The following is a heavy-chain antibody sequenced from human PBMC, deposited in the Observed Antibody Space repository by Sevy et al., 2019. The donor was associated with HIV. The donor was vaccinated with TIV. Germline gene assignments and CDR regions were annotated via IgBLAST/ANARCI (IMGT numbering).Heavy chain of an antibody. Sequence: SETLSLTCTVSGGSISSYYWSWIRQPAGKGLEWIGRIYTSGSTNYNPSLKSRVTMSVDTSKNQFSLKLGSVTAADTAVYYCARVPSYSSSWYWRHAFDIWGQGTMVTVSS. V-gene: IGHV4-4*07. J-gene: IGHJ3*02. CDR3: ARVPSYSSSWYWRHAFDI. CDR1: GGSISSYY. CDR2: IYTSGST. D-gene: IGHD6-13*01.